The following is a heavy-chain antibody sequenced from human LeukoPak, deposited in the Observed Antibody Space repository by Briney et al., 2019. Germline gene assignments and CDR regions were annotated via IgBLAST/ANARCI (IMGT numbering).Heavy chain of an antibody. CDR2: INSDGSST. J-gene: IGHJ3*02. CDR1: GFTFSSYW. V-gene: IGHV3-74*01. CDR3: ARVGAILRSGPHKPHAFDI. Sequence: GGSLRLSCAASGFTFSSYWMHWVRHAPGKGLVWVSRINSDGSSTSYADSVKGRFTISRDNAKNTLYLQMNSLRAEDTAVYYCARVGAILRSGPHKPHAFDIWGQGTMVTVSS. D-gene: IGHD2-21*01.